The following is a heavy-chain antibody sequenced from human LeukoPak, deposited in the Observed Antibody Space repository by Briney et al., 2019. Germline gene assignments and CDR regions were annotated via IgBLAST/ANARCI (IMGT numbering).Heavy chain of an antibody. D-gene: IGHD3-3*02. CDR2: IYSGGAT. CDR1: GITVSTNY. CDR3: ARDSFHSSDY. Sequence: GGSLRLSCAASGITVSTNYMSWVRQAPGKGLEWVPIIYSGGATFYADSVKGRFTISRDNAKNSLYLQMNSLRPEDTAVYYCARDSFHSSDYWGQGTLVTVSS. J-gene: IGHJ4*02. V-gene: IGHV3-66*01.